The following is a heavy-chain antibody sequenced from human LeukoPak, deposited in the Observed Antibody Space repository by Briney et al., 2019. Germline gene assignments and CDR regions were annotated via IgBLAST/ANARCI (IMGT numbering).Heavy chain of an antibody. J-gene: IGHJ5*02. V-gene: IGHV4-38-2*02. CDR3: ARDLKVPAAIFSNWFDP. CDR2: IYHSGST. Sequence: SETLSLTCTVSGYSISSGYYWGWIRQPPGKGLEWIGSIYHSGSTYYNPSLKSRVTISVDTAENQFSLKLSSVTAADTAVYYCARDLKVPAAIFSNWFDPWGQGTLVTVSS. CDR1: GYSISSGYY. D-gene: IGHD2-2*01.